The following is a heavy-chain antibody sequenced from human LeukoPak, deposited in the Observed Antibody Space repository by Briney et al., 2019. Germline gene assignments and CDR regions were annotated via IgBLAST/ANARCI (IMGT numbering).Heavy chain of an antibody. Sequence: ASVKVSCKASGYTFTGYYMHWVRQAPGQGLEWMGWINPNSGGTNYAQKLQGRVTMTRDTSISTAYMKLSRLRSDDTAVYYCARGSADYSSGWYAYYYYYGMDVWGQGTTVTVSS. CDR3: ARGSADYSSGWYAYYYYYGMDV. CDR1: GYTFTGYY. V-gene: IGHV1-2*02. D-gene: IGHD6-19*01. J-gene: IGHJ6*02. CDR2: INPNSGGT.